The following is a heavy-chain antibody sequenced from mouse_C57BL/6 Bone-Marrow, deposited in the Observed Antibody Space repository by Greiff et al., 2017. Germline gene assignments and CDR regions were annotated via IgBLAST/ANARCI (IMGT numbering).Heavy chain of an antibody. CDR2: INPSSGYT. CDR1: GYTFTSYT. D-gene: IGHD1-1*01. V-gene: IGHV1-4*01. J-gene: IGHJ4*01. CDR3: GEVVENAMDY. Sequence: QVQLQQSGAELVRPGASVKMSCKASGYTFTSYTMHWVKQRPGQGLEWIGYINPSSGYTKYTQKFKDKATLTADKSYSTAYLQLSSLTAEDAAVDYCGEVVENAMDYWGQGTAVTVSS.